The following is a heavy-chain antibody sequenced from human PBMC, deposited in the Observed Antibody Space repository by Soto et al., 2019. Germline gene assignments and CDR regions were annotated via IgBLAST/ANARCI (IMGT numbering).Heavy chain of an antibody. J-gene: IGHJ6*02. CDR1: GYTFIGYY. Sequence: ASVKVSCKASGYTFIGYYMHWVRQAPGQGLEWMGWISAYNGNTNYAQKLQGRVTMTTDTSASTAYMELSSLRSEDTAVYYCARPRIAARSYYYYGMDVWGQGTTVTV. CDR3: ARPRIAARSYYYYGMDV. D-gene: IGHD6-6*01. V-gene: IGHV1-18*04. CDR2: ISAYNGNT.